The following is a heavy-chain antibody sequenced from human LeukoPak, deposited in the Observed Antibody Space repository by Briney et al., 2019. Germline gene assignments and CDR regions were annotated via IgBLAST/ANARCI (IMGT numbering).Heavy chain of an antibody. V-gene: IGHV3-30*18. CDR3: AKVGGYGDPGK. CDR1: GFTFSDYA. CDR2: ISHDSSNK. Sequence: PGGSLRLSCAASGFTFSDYAMDWVRQAPGKGLEWVAIISHDSSNKYYADFVKGRFTISRDNSKNTLYLQINSLRTEDTAVYYCAKVGGYGDPGKWGQGTLVTVSS. D-gene: IGHD4-17*01. J-gene: IGHJ4*02.